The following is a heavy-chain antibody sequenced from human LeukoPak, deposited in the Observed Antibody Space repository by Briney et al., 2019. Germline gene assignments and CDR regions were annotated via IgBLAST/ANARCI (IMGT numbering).Heavy chain of an antibody. CDR3: ARRQYDFWSGYYSH. CDR2: IIPIFGTA. V-gene: IGHV1-69*05. J-gene: IGHJ4*02. D-gene: IGHD3-3*01. Sequence: ASVKVSCKASGGTFSSYAISWVRQAPGQGLEWMGRIIPIFGTANYAQKFQGRVTITTDESTSTAYMELSSLRSEDTAVYYCARRQYDFWSGYYSHWGQGTLVTVSS. CDR1: GGTFSSYA.